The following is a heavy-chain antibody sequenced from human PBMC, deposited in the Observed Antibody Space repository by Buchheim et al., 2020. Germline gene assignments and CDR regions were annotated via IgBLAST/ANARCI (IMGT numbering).Heavy chain of an antibody. CDR1: GFTLSSYW. CDR3: VKDMFGNLDY. Sequence: EVQLVESGGGLVQPGGSLRLSCAASGFTLSSYWMHWVCQVPGKGLVWVSRMNEDGSTTDYADSVKGRFTISRDNAKNTLYLEMNSLRAEDTAVYYCVKDMFGNLDYWGQGTL. D-gene: IGHD3-10*02. CDR2: MNEDGSTT. J-gene: IGHJ4*02. V-gene: IGHV3-74*01.